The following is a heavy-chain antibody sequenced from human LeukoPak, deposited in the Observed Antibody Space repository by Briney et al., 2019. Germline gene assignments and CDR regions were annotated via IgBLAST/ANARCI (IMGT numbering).Heavy chain of an antibody. Sequence: PSETLSLTCAVYGGSFSGYYWSWIRQPPGKGLEWIGEINHSGSTNYNPSPKSRVTISVDTSKNQFSLKLSSVTAADTAVYYCGIAAAGWEWSYWGQGTLVTVSS. CDR2: INHSGST. D-gene: IGHD6-13*01. V-gene: IGHV4-34*01. CDR1: GGSFSGYY. J-gene: IGHJ4*02. CDR3: GIAAAGWEWSY.